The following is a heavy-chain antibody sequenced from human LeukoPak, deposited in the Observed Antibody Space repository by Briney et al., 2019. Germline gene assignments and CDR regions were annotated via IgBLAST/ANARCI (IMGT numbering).Heavy chain of an antibody. J-gene: IGHJ6*04. V-gene: IGHV3-74*01. CDR3: ARGYGADV. CDR2: INSDGSNT. Sequence: GGSLRLSCAASGFYFRTYWMHWVRQAPGKGLVWVSRINSDGSNTTYAASVKGRFTFSRDNTMNTLYLQMHSLRAEDTALYFCARGYGADVWGKGTMVTVSS. CDR1: GFYFRTYW.